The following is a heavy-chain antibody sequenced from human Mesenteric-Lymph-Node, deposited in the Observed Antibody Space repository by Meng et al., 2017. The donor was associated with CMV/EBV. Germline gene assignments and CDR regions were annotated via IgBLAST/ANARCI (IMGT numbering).Heavy chain of an antibody. V-gene: IGHV3-30*02. CDR3: ARDKFDFSTGYFGGPDH. Sequence: GGSLRLSCAASGFTFSSYGMHWVRQAPGKGLEWVAFIRYDGSNKYYADSVQGRFTISRDNSKNTLYLQMNSLRPEDTALYYCARDKFDFSTGYFGGPDHWGQGTTVTVSS. J-gene: IGHJ6*02. CDR2: IRYDGSNK. CDR1: GFTFSSYG. D-gene: IGHD3/OR15-3a*01.